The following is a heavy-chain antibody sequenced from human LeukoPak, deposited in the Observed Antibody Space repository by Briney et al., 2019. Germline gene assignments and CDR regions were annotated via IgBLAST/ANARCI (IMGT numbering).Heavy chain of an antibody. Sequence: SETLSLTCTVSGGSISSYYWSWIRQPPGKGLEWIGYIYYSGSTNYNPSLKSRFTIPVDTSKNQFSLKLSSVTAADTAVYYCARYRYGYYDSWGQGTLVTVSS. CDR1: GGSISSYY. CDR2: IYYSGST. CDR3: ARYRYGYYDS. V-gene: IGHV4-59*01. D-gene: IGHD3-22*01. J-gene: IGHJ4*02.